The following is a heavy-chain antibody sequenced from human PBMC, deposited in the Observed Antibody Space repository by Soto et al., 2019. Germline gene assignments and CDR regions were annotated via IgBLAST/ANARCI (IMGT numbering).Heavy chain of an antibody. CDR2: IGGNGFST. D-gene: IGHD3-10*01. Sequence: EVRLLESGGGLVQPGGSLRLSCAASGFPFSSIGMSWVRQSPGKGLEWVSAIGGNGFSTYYADSVKGRFTISRDNSKNTLYLQVNSLRAEDTALYYCAKDLVVRGVMKPLDYWGQGTLVTVSS. J-gene: IGHJ4*02. V-gene: IGHV3-23*01. CDR3: AKDLVVRGVMKPLDY. CDR1: GFPFSSIG.